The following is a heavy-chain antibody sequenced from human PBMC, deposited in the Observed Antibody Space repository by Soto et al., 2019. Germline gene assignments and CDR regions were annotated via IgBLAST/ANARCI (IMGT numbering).Heavy chain of an antibody. D-gene: IGHD7-27*01. CDR1: GASISSGHYY. V-gene: IGHV4-31*03. J-gene: IGHJ4*02. CDR2: IYNTGST. CDR3: ALALGPTTVLDY. Sequence: SETLSLTCSVSGASISSGHYYWTWIRQHPGKGLEWIGSIYNTGSTSYNPSLTSRLSISVDTSENHFSLRLFSVTVADTAVYYCALALGPTTVLDYWGQGSLVTVSS.